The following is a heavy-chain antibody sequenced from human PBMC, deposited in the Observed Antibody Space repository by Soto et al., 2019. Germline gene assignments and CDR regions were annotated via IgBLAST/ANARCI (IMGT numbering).Heavy chain of an antibody. Sequence: PGGSLRLSFAASGFTFSSYWMHWVRQAPGKGLVWVSRINSDGSSTSYADSVKGRFTISRDNAKNTPYLQMNSLRAEDTAVYYCASLVAARPFYYYGMDVWGQGTTVTVSS. D-gene: IGHD6-6*01. J-gene: IGHJ6*02. V-gene: IGHV3-74*01. CDR1: GFTFSSYW. CDR3: ASLVAARPFYYYGMDV. CDR2: INSDGSST.